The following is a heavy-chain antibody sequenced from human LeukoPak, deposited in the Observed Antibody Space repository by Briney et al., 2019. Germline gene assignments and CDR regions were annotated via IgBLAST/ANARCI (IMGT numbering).Heavy chain of an antibody. Sequence: GGSLSETCAASGFTVSSDYMTWVRQAPGKGLEWLSSIDVAYNTIYAHSVRGRFTISRDNSKNTLYLQMNSLRVDDTAVYFCARDASERRPIAWG. CDR1: GFTVSSDY. D-gene: IGHD1-26*01. CDR2: IDVAYNT. J-gene: IGHJ5*01. CDR3: ARDASERRPIA. V-gene: IGHV3-53*01.